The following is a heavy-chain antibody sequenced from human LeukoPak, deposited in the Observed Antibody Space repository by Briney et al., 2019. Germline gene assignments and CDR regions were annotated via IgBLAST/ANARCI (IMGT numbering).Heavy chain of an antibody. D-gene: IGHD5-12*01. Sequence: PRGSLRLSCAASGFTFNIYAMNWVRQASGKGLEWVSTISGSGSSTYYADSVKGRFTISRDNSKNTLYLQMNSLRAEDTAVYFCAKDQHGYDKPIDYWGQGTLVTVSS. J-gene: IGHJ4*02. CDR1: GFTFNIYA. CDR3: AKDQHGYDKPIDY. CDR2: ISGSGSST. V-gene: IGHV3-23*01.